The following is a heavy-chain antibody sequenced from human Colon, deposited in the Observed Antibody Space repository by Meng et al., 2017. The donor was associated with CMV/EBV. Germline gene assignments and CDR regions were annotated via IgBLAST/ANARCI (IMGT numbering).Heavy chain of an antibody. Sequence: EVQLVGVGGGLGKPGGSLRLSCAASGFTFSSAWMNWVRQAPGKGLEWVGRIKSKSDGETIDYAAPVKGRFTISRDDSTNTLYLQMHSLKTEDTALFYCTTGFSSAWHDHYWGQGTLVTVSS. CDR3: TTGFSSAWHDHY. D-gene: IGHD3-3*01. CDR1: GFTFSSAW. V-gene: IGHV3-15*01. CDR2: IKSKSDGETI. J-gene: IGHJ4*02.